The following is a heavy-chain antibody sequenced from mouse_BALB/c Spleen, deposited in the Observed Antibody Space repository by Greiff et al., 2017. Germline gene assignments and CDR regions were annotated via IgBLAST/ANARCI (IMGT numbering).Heavy chain of an antibody. CDR3: TRGDDYDEAWFAY. CDR2: IYPGNSDT. CDR1: GYSFTSYW. V-gene: IGHV1-5*01. D-gene: IGHD2-4*01. J-gene: IGHJ3*01. Sequence: VQLKQSGTVLARPGASVKMSCKASGYSFTSYWMHWVKQRPGQGLEWIGAIYPGNSDTSYNQKFKGKAKLTAVTSASTAYMELSSLTNEDSAVYYCTRGDDYDEAWFAYWGQGTLVTVSA.